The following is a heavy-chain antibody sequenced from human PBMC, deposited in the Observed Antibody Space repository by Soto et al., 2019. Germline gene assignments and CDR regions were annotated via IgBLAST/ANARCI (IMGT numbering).Heavy chain of an antibody. D-gene: IGHD3-3*01. J-gene: IGHJ5*02. V-gene: IGHV4-39*01. CDR2: IYYSGST. CDR1: GGSISSSSYY. CDR3: ARRIGVDYDFWSGYNWLDP. Sequence: SETLSLTCTVSGGSISSSSYYWGWIRQPPGKGLEWIGSIYYSGSTYYNPSLKSRVTISVDTSKNQFSLKLSSVTAADTAVYYCARRIGVDYDFWSGYNWLDPWGQGNLVTVSS.